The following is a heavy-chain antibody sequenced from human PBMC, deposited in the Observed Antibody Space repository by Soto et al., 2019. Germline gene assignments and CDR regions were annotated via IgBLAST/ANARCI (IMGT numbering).Heavy chain of an antibody. CDR2: ISAYNGNT. CDR1: GYTFTSYG. J-gene: IGHJ4*02. D-gene: IGHD3-22*01. Sequence: GASVKVSCKASGYTFTSYGISWVRQAPGQGLEWMGWISAYNGNTNYAQKLQGRVTMTTDTSTSTAYMELRSLRSDDTAVYYCARGVNGIVVVMAPAYFDYWGQGTLVTVSS. V-gene: IGHV1-18*01. CDR3: ARGVNGIVVVMAPAYFDY.